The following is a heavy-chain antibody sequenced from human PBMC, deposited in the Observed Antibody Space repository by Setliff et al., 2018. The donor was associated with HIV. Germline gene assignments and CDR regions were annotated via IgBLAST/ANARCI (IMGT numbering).Heavy chain of an antibody. J-gene: IGHJ4*01. D-gene: IGHD3-10*01. CDR3: AHVHYYRVAYFDS. Sequence: ESGPTGEPPQTLALTCTFSGFSLAAAGLAVAWVRQTPGEGLDWLALIYWADYVRYNPSLGRRHTTTKDNPKNQAVLTMSSMYPLDQATYFCAHVHYYRVAYFDSWGQGILVTVSS. V-gene: IGHV2-5*02. CDR2: IYWADYV. CDR1: GFSLAAAGLA.